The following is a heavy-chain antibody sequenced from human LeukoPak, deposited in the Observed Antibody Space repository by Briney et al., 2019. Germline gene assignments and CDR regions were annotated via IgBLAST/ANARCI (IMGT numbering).Heavy chain of an antibody. CDR3: ARGGYSYEIDY. J-gene: IGHJ4*02. Sequence: GGSLRLSCTASGFTFSNYNMNWVRQAPGKGLEWVSSSSGSGSYIYYADSVKGRFTISRDNAKNSLYLQMNSLRAEDTAVYYCARGGYSYEIDYWGQGTLVTVSS. CDR2: SSGSGSYI. CDR1: GFTFSNYN. D-gene: IGHD5-18*01. V-gene: IGHV3-21*01.